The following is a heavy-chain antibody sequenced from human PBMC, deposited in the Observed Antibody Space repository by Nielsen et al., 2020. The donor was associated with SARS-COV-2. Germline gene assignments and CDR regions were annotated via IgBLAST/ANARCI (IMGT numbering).Heavy chain of an antibody. CDR2: VSHSGSI. J-gene: IGHJ6*03. V-gene: IGHV4-4*02. D-gene: IGHD2-2*01. CDR3: ARGDLVVVPSPILGLGPFFYYFYLDV. CDR1: GGSVSSNDW. Sequence: SETLSLTCAVSGGSVSSNDWWTWVRQSPGQGLVWIGEVSHSGSINYNPSLKSRVTLSMDKSKRQFSLRLTSVSAADTAVYFCARGDLVVVPSPILGLGPFFYYFYLDVWGKGTTVIVSS.